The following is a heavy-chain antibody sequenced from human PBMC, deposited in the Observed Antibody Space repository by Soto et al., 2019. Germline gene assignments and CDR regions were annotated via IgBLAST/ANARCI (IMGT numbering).Heavy chain of an antibody. D-gene: IGHD2-2*01. V-gene: IGHV1-69*06. CDR2: IIPIFGTA. J-gene: IGHJ6*02. Sequence: SVKVSCKASGGTFSSYAISWVRQAPGQGLEWMGGIIPIFGTANYAQKFQGRVTITADKSTSTAYMELSSLRSEDTAVYYCATRYCSSTSCYRSHYYYYGMDVWGQGTTVTVYS. CDR3: ATRYCSSTSCYRSHYYYYGMDV. CDR1: GGTFSSYA.